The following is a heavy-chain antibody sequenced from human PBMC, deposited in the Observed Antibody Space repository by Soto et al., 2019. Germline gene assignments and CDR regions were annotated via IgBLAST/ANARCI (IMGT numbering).Heavy chain of an antibody. D-gene: IGHD5-18*01. V-gene: IGHV4-4*07. CDR2: IYTSGST. J-gene: IGHJ3*02. CDR3: VRDKAMVTGAFDI. CDR1: GGYISSYY. Sequence: SXTLSLNCPVSGGYISSYYWSWIRHPAGKGLEWIGRIYTSGSTNYNPSLKSRVTMSVDTSKNQFSLKLSSVTAADTAVYYCVRDKAMVTGAFDIWGQGTMVTVSS.